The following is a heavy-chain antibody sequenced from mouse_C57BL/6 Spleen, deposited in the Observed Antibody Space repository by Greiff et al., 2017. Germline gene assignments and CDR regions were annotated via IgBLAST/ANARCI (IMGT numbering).Heavy chain of an antibody. CDR2: IDPSDSYT. CDR1: GYTFTSYW. V-gene: IGHV1-59*01. Sequence: VQLQQSGAELVRPGTSVKLSCKASGYTFTSYWMHWVKQRPGQGLEWIGVIDPSDSYTNYNQKFKGKPTLTVDTSSSTAYMQLSSLTSEDSAVYYCARITTVDWYFDVWGTGTTVTVSS. D-gene: IGHD1-1*01. J-gene: IGHJ1*03. CDR3: ARITTVDWYFDV.